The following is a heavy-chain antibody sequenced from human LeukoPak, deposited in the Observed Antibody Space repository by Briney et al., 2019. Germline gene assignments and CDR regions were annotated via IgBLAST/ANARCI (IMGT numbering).Heavy chain of an antibody. CDR2: IIPIFGTA. J-gene: IGHJ5*02. D-gene: IGHD3-3*01. V-gene: IGHV1-69*05. CDR1: GGTFSSYA. CDR3: AREVRITIFGVVITRGKTPGASLWFDP. Sequence: GSSVNVSCKASGGTFSSYAISWGRKGPGQGLELMGVIIPIFGTANYAQKFRGRVTITTDESTSTAYMELSSLRSEDTAVYYCAREVRITIFGVVITRGKTPGASLWFDPWGQGTLVTVSS.